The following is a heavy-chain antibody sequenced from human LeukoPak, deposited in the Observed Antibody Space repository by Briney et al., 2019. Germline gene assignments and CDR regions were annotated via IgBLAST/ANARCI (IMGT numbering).Heavy chain of an antibody. CDR2: IYSSGST. J-gene: IGHJ4*02. CDR1: GFTVSSNY. CDR3: ARGRPHGNDY. D-gene: IGHD4-23*01. Sequence: GGSLRLSCAASGFTVSSNYMNWVRQAPGKGLVWVSIIYSSGSTYYADSVKGRFSISRDNAKNTLYLQMNSLRVEDTAVYYCARGRPHGNDYWGQGTLVTVSS. V-gene: IGHV3-53*01.